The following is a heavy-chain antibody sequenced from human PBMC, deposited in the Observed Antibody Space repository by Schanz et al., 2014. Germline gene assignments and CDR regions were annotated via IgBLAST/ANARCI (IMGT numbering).Heavy chain of an antibody. Sequence: EVQLLESGGGLVQPGGSLRLSCAVSGFTVSTNYMSWVRQAPGKGLEWVSAISGSGDNTFYADSVRGRFTISRDNSRNTLYLQMNSLRAEDTAVYFCARDEGRDGYNLAFDVWGQGTLVTVSS. D-gene: IGHD5-12*01. CDR2: ISGSGDNT. CDR1: GFTVSTNY. CDR3: ARDEGRDGYNLAFDV. J-gene: IGHJ3*01. V-gene: IGHV3-23*01.